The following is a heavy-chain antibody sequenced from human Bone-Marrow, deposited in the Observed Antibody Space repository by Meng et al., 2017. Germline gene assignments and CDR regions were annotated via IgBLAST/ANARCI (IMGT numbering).Heavy chain of an antibody. Sequence: RVSAHGLGDPSGPPSLLCGVFGASVSSGYWWTWVRQPPGKGLEWIGEFHHSGTTNYNPSLRSRVTISVDTSKNQFSLRLTSVTAADTAVYYCAASPGWWRIDSWGQGTLVTVSS. V-gene: IGHV4-4*02. CDR3: AASPGWWRIDS. CDR2: FHHSGTT. J-gene: IGHJ4*02. CDR1: GASVSSGYW. D-gene: IGHD6-19*01.